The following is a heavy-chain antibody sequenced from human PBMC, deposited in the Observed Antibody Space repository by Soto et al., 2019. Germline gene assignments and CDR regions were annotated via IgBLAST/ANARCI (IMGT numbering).Heavy chain of an antibody. V-gene: IGHV4-4*02. D-gene: IGHD3-22*01. CDR2: IYHSGST. CDR1: GGSISRGNW. CDR3: ARDSSGSLYGMDV. Sequence: SGTLSLTCAVSGGSISRGNWWSWVRQPPGKGLEWIGEIYHSGSTNYNPSLKSRVTISVDKSKNQFSLKLSSVTAADTAVYYCARDSSGSLYGMDVWGQGTTVTVSS. J-gene: IGHJ6*02.